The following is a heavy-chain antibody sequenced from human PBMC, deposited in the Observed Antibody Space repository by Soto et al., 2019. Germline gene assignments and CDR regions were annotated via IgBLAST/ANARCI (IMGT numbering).Heavy chain of an antibody. CDR1: GGTFSNYA. CDR3: ASPTGKLDY. V-gene: IGHV1-69*01. Sequence: QVQLVQSGAEVKKPGSSVKVSCRASGGTFSNYAISWVRQAPGQGLEWMGGIVPIFGTANYAQKFQGRIPITADECTSPAYMALSSLRSDDTAVYYCASPTGKLDYWGQGTLVTVSS. D-gene: IGHD2-8*02. CDR2: IVPIFGTA. J-gene: IGHJ4*02.